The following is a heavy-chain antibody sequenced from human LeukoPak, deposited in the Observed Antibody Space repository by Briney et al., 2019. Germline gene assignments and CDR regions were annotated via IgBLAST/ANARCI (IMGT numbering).Heavy chain of an antibody. CDR1: GYTFTSYA. CDR3: ARSKYYYGSGSYPDY. D-gene: IGHD3-10*01. V-gene: IGHV1-3*01. J-gene: IGHJ4*02. CDR2: INAGNGNT. Sequence: ASVKVSCKAPGYTFTSYAMHWVRQAPGQRLEWMGWINAGNGNTKYSQKFQGRVTITRDTSASTAYMELSSLRSEDTAVYYCARSKYYYGSGSYPDYWGQGTLVTVSS.